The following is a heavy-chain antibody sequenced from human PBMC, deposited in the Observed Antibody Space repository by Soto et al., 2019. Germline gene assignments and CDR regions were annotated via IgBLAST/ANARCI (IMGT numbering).Heavy chain of an antibody. CDR1: GFTFSSYV. J-gene: IGHJ6*02. V-gene: IGHV3-23*01. D-gene: IGHD2-2*01. CDR2: ISDSGGRT. CDR3: AKRSCSSSSCPYGMDV. Sequence: GGSLRLSCAASGFTFSSYVMTWVRQDPGKGLKCVSTISDSGGRTDYADFVKGRFTISRDNSKNTLYLQMNTLRAEDTAVYYCAKRSCSSSSCPYGMDVWGQGTTVTVSS.